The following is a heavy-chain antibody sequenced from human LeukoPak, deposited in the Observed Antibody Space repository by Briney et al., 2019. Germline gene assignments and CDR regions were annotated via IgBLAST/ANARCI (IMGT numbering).Heavy chain of an antibody. CDR3: ASVTYYDSGGYYLGDY. J-gene: IGHJ4*02. CDR1: GYTFTGYY. D-gene: IGHD3-22*01. Sequence: ASVKVSCKASGYTFTGYYMHWVRQAPGQGLEWMGWINPNSGGTNYAQKFQGRVTMTRDTSISTAYMELSRLKSDDTAVYYCASVTYYDSGGYYLGDYWGQGTLVTVSS. CDR2: INPNSGGT. V-gene: IGHV1-2*02.